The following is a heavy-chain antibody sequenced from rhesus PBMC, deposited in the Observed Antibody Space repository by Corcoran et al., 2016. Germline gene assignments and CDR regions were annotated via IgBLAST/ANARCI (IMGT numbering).Heavy chain of an antibody. D-gene: IGHD2-21*01. J-gene: IGHJ4*01. CDR1: GGSISRYW. CDR3: VTQVGYYFDY. Sequence: VQLPESGPGVVKPSETLSLTCAVSGGSISRYWWGWIRQPPGKGLEWIGQIYGGSGSTSYNPSLKSRVTISSDTSKNQFSLKLSSVTAADTAVYYCVTQVGYYFDYWGQGVLVTVSS. CDR2: IYGGSGST. V-gene: IGHV4-147*01.